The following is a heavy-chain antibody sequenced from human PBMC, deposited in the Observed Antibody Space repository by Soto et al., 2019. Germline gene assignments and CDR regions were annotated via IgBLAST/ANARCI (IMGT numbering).Heavy chain of an antibody. Sequence: QVQLQESGPGLVKPSGTLSLTCAVSGGSISSSHWWTWVRQSPGEGLEYIGEISHSGTSNSNPSLKSLVTLSVYKSKNHFSLTLTSVTAADTAVYYCARVVLTITRGAFDAWGQGTLVIVSS. J-gene: IGHJ3*01. CDR2: ISHSGTS. CDR3: ARVVLTITRGAFDA. CDR1: GGSISSSHW. V-gene: IGHV4-4*02. D-gene: IGHD3-9*01.